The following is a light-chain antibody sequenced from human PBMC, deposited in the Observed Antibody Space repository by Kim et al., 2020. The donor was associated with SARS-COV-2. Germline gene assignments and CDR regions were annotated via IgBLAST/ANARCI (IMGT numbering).Light chain of an antibody. CDR2: GKY. V-gene: IGLV3-19*01. J-gene: IGLJ3*02. CDR3: SSRDSSGDHVV. Sequence: SSALTQAPAVSVALGQTVRITCQGDSLRKCYATWYQQRPGQAPTLVLYGKYDRPSGIPDRFSGSASGNTASLTITGAQAEDEGDYYCSSRDSSGDHVVFG. CDR1: SLRKCY.